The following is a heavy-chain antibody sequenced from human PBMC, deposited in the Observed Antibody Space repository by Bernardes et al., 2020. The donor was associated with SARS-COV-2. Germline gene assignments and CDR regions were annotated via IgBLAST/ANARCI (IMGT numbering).Heavy chain of an antibody. J-gene: IGHJ6*02. CDR3: ASSVTMVRGVITNYGMDV. CDR2: IIPILGIA. D-gene: IGHD3-10*01. V-gene: IGHV1-69*02. CDR1: GGTFSSYT. Sequence: SVKVSCKASGGTFSSYTISWVRQAPGQGLEWMGRIIPILGIANYAQKFQGRVTITADKSTSTAYMELSSLRSEDTAVYYCASSVTMVRGVITNYGMDVWGQGTTVTVSS.